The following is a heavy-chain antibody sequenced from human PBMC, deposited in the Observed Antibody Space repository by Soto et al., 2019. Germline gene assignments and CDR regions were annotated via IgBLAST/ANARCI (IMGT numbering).Heavy chain of an antibody. CDR3: ARAIGYCSSTSCLVDY. CDR2: IYYSGST. J-gene: IGHJ4*02. CDR1: GGSISSYY. Sequence: PSETLSLTCTVSGGSISSYYSSWIRQPPGKGLEWIGYIYYSGSTNYNPSLKSRVTISVDTSKNQFSLKLSSVTAADTAVYYCARAIGYCSSTSCLVDYWGQGTLVTVSS. V-gene: IGHV4-59*01. D-gene: IGHD2-2*01.